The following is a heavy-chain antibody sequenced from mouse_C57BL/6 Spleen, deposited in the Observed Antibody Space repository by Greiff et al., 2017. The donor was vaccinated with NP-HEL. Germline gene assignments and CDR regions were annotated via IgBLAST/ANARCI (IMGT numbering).Heavy chain of an antibody. J-gene: IGHJ2*01. Sequence: EVKVVESEGGLVQPGSSMKLSCTASGFTFSDYYMAWVRQVPEKGLEWVANINYDGSSTYYLDSLKSRFIISRDNAKNILYLQMSSLKSEDTATYYCARGIYYGNYFDYWGQGTTLTVSS. D-gene: IGHD2-1*01. CDR3: ARGIYYGNYFDY. CDR1: GFTFSDYY. CDR2: INYDGSST. V-gene: IGHV5-16*01.